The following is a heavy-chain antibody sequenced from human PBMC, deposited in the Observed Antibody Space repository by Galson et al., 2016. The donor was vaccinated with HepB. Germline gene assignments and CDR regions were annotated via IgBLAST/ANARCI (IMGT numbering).Heavy chain of an antibody. CDR2: IYYSGST. J-gene: IGHJ6*02. D-gene: IGHD3-22*01. CDR3: ARDGSGYRGAYYYGMDF. V-gene: IGHV4-59*01. CDR1: GGSISSYY. Sequence: LSLTCTVSGGSISSYYWSWIRQPPGKGLEWIGYIYYSGSTNYNPSLKSRVTISVDTSKNQFSLKLSSVTAADTAVYYFARDGSGYRGAYYYGMDFGGQGTTVTVSS.